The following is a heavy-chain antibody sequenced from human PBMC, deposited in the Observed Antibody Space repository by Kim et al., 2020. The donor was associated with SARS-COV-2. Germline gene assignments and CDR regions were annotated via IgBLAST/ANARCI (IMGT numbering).Heavy chain of an antibody. CDR3: ARDRGINWNYVQSRDYYYGMDV. J-gene: IGHJ6*02. CDR2: IKQDGSEK. Sequence: GGSLRLSCAASGFTFSSYWMSWVRQAPGKGLEWVANIKQDGSEKYYVDSVKGRFTISRDNAKNSLYLQMNSLRAEDTAVYYCARDRGINWNYVQSRDYYYGMDVWGQGTTVTVSS. D-gene: IGHD1-7*01. CDR1: GFTFSSYW. V-gene: IGHV3-7*01.